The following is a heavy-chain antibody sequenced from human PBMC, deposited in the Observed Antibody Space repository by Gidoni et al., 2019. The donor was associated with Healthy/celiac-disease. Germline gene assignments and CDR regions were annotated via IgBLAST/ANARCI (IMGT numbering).Heavy chain of an antibody. J-gene: IGHJ6*03. V-gene: IGHV3-23*01. CDR3: AKDNPAPSLGSSDTLDYYYYYMDV. D-gene: IGHD6-6*01. CDR2: ISGSGGST. Sequence: EVQLLESGGGLVQPGGSLRLPCAASGFPFSSYAMSWVRQAPGKGLEGVSAISGSGGSTYYADSVKGRFTISRDNSKNTLYLQMNSLRAEDTAVYYCAKDNPAPSLGSSDTLDYYYYYMDVWGKGTTVTVSS. CDR1: GFPFSSYA.